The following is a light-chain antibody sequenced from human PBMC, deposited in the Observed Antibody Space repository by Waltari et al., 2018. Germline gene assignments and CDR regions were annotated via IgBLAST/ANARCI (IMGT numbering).Light chain of an antibody. CDR2: DAT. J-gene: IGKJ1*01. CDR3: QKYGTLPAT. Sequence: EIVLTQSPGTLSLSPGDRAILSCRASQSVGRTLGWYQQKPGQAPRLLIYDATNRATGIPDRFSGSGSGTDFSLTISSLEPDDFAVYYCQKYGTLPATFGQGTKVEIK. V-gene: IGKV3-20*01. CDR1: QSVGRT.